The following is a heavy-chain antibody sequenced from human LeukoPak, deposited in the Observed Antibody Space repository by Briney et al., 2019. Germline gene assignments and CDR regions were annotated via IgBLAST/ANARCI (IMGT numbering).Heavy chain of an antibody. CDR1: GFTFSTFN. CDR3: ARPSSWNYARSES. V-gene: IGHV3-21*05. J-gene: IGHJ5*02. Sequence: GGSLRLSCAASGFTFSTFNMNWVRQAPGKGLEWVSFISRDSTYKYYADSVKGRFTISRDDANNTLYLQMNSLRAEDTAVYYCARPSSWNYARSESWGQGTLVTVSS. CDR2: ISRDSTYK. D-gene: IGHD1-7*01.